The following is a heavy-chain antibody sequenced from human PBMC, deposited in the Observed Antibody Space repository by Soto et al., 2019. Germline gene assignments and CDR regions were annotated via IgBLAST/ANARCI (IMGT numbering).Heavy chain of an antibody. V-gene: IGHV4-30-4*01. CDR1: GGSISSGDYY. D-gene: IGHD3-9*01. J-gene: IGHJ6*02. CDR3: ARDHYVYDILTGYGYYYGMDV. Sequence: QVQLQESGPGLVKPSQTLSLTCTVSGGSISSGDYYWSWIRQPPGKGLDWIGYIYYSGSTYYNPSLKSRVTISVDTYKNPFSMKLSSVTAADTAVYYCARDHYVYDILTGYGYYYGMDVWGQGTTVTVSS. CDR2: IYYSGST.